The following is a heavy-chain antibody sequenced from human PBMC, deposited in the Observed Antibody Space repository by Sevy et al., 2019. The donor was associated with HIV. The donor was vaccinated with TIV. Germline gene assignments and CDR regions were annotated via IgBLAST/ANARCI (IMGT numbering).Heavy chain of an antibody. J-gene: IGHJ3*02. CDR3: ARIMVAAFDAFDI. Sequence: SETLSLTCAVYGGSFSGYYWSWIRQPPGKGLEWIGEINHSGSTNYNPSLKSRVTISVDTSKNQFSLKLSSVTAADTAVYYCARIMVAAFDAFDIWGQRTMVTVSS. V-gene: IGHV4-34*01. CDR1: GGSFSGYY. D-gene: IGHD2-8*01. CDR2: INHSGST.